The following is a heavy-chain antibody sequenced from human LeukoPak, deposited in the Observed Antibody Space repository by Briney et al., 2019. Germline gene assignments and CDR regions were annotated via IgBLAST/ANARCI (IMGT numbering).Heavy chain of an antibody. D-gene: IGHD3-3*01. CDR1: GFTFGDYA. CDR3: TSDPPTIFGVVYYYYYYMDV. V-gene: IGHV3-49*05. CDR2: IRSKAYGGTT. J-gene: IGHJ6*03. Sequence: KSGRSLRLSCTASGFTFGDYAMSWFRQAPGKGLEWVGFIRSKAYGGTTEYAASEKGRLTISRDDSKSIAYLQMNSLKTEDTAVYYCTSDPPTIFGVVYYYYYYMDVWGKGTTVTVSS.